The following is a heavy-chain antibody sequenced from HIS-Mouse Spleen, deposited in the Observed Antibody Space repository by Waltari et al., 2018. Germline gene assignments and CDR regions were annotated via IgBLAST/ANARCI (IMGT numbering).Heavy chain of an antibody. CDR2: ISYDGSNK. V-gene: IGHV3-30-3*01. J-gene: IGHJ3*02. D-gene: IGHD3-10*01. Sequence: QVQLVESGGGVVQPGRSLRLSCAASGFTFISYAMHWVRQAPGKGLGWVAVISYDGSNKYYADSVKGRFTISRDNSKNTLYLQMNSLRAEDTAVYYCARGRKITMVRGVVDAFDIWGQGTMVTVSS. CDR3: ARGRKITMVRGVVDAFDI. CDR1: GFTFISYA.